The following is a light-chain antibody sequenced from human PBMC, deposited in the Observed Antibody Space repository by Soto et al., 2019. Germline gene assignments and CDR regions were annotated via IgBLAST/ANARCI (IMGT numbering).Light chain of an antibody. J-gene: IGLJ1*01. V-gene: IGLV9-49*01. CDR3: GADHGSGSNFVYV. CDR1: SGYSNYK. CDR2: VGTGGIVG. Sequence: QSVLTQPPSASASLGASVTLTCTLSSGYSNYKVDWYQQRPGKGPRFVMRVGTGGIVGSKGDGIPDRLSVLGSGLNRYLTIKNIQEEDESDYHCGADHGSGSNFVYVFGTGTKLTVL.